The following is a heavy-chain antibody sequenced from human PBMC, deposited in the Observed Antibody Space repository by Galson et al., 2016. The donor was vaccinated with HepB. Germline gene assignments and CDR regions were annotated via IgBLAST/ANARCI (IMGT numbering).Heavy chain of an antibody. V-gene: IGHV1-2*02. J-gene: IGHJ3*02. Sequence: SVKVSCKASGYTFTGYCLHWVRQAPGQGLEWMGWINPNNGGTNYAQKFQGRVTMTRDTSISTAYMELSWLRSDDTALYYCTRDNPGLWGGAFEIWGQGAMVTVSS. CDR2: INPNNGGT. CDR1: GYTFTGYC. CDR3: TRDNPGLWGGAFEI. D-gene: IGHD2-21*01.